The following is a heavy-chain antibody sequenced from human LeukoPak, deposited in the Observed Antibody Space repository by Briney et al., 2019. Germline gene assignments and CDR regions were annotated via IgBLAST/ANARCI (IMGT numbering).Heavy chain of an antibody. J-gene: IGHJ6*02. D-gene: IGHD3-3*01. CDR1: GFFFDDYG. V-gene: IGHV3-9*01. CDR2: ISWQSNTR. Sequence: GGSLRLSRAASGFFFDDYGMHWVRQVPGKGLEWVSGISWQSNTRKYADSVRGRFTISRDNAKNSLYLQMNSLKLEDTALYYCVKDRDFWSGLDVWGQGTMVTVS. CDR3: VKDRDFWSGLDV.